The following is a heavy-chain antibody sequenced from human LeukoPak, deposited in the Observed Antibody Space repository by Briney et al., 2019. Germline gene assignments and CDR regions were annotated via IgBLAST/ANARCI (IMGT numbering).Heavy chain of an antibody. CDR3: ARVLGNYCSGGSCYPDWYFDL. CDR1: GGSTSSGDSY. D-gene: IGHD2-15*01. Sequence: PSQTLSLTCTVSGGSTSSGDSYRGWIRQPPGKGLEWIGYIYYSGSTYYNPSLKSRVTISVDTSKNQFSLKLSSVTAADTAVYYCARVLGNYCSGGSCYPDWYFDLWGRGTLVTVSS. V-gene: IGHV4-30-4*01. J-gene: IGHJ2*01. CDR2: IYYSGST.